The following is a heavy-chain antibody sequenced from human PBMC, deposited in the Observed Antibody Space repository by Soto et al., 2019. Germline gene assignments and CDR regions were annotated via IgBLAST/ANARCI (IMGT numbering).Heavy chain of an antibody. J-gene: IGHJ6*02. V-gene: IGHV1-69*01. D-gene: IGHD7-27*01. CDR2: IIPLFGTT. CDR3: AAELGFGKFSGV. Sequence: QVQVVQSGVEVRRPGSSVKVSCKASGDTFKNCVISWVRQAPGQGLEWMGGIIPLFGTTDFAQRFQGRLTITTDESTTTAYMELSRLRSEDTATYYCAAELGFGKFSGVWCQGTTVIVSS. CDR1: GDTFKNCV.